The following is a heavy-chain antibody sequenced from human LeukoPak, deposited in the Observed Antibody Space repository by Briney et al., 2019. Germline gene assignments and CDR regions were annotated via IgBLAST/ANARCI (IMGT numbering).Heavy chain of an antibody. D-gene: IGHD6-13*01. CDR1: GFTISTYW. Sequence: GGSLRLSCTASGFTISTYWMSWVRQAPGKGLEWVANINQDGSKKYYVDSVKGRFTISRDNVKNSVYLQMNSLRAEDTAVYSCAKAVAAADSYWGRGTLVTVSS. CDR3: AKAVAAADSY. CDR2: INQDGSKK. J-gene: IGHJ4*02. V-gene: IGHV3-7*01.